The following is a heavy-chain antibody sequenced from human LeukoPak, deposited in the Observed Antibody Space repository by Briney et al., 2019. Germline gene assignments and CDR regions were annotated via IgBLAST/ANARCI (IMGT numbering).Heavy chain of an antibody. CDR3: ARGGSRGGSYYVRPNFDY. CDR1: GGSFSGYY. D-gene: IGHD1-26*01. CDR2: INHSGST. Sequence: PSETLSLTCALYGGSFSGYYWSWIRQPPGKRLEWIGEINHSGSTNYNPSLKSRVTISVDTSKNQFSLKLSSVTAADTAVYYCARGGSRGGSYYVRPNFDYWGQGTLVTVSS. J-gene: IGHJ4*02. V-gene: IGHV4-34*01.